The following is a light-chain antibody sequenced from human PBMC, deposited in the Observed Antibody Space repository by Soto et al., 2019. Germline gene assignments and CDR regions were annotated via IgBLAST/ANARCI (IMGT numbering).Light chain of an antibody. Sequence: EIVMTQSPLSLPVTPGEPASISCRSSQSLLHSNGYNYLDWYLQKPGQSPQLLIYLGSNRASGVPDRFSGSGSGTDFTLNISRVEAEDVGVYYCMQALPTPSCTFGQGTKLQIK. CDR1: QSLLHSNGYNY. V-gene: IGKV2-28*01. J-gene: IGKJ2*02. CDR2: LGS. CDR3: MQALPTPSCT.